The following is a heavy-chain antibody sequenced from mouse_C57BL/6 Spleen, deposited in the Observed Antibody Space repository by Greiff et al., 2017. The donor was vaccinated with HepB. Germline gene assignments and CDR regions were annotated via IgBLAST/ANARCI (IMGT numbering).Heavy chain of an antibody. CDR1: GFTFSSYA. CDR2: ISDGGSYT. D-gene: IGHD4-1*01. J-gene: IGHJ3*01. CDR3: ARDLTGFAY. V-gene: IGHV5-4*01. Sequence: EVHLVESGGGLVKPGGSLKLSCAASGFTFSSYAMSWVRQTPEKRLEWVATISDGGSYTYYPDHVQGRFTISRDNAKNNLYLQMSHLKSEDTAMYYCARDLTGFAYWGQGTLVTVSA.